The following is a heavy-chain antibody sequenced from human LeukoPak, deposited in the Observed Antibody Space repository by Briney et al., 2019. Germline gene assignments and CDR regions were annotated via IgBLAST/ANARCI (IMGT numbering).Heavy chain of an antibody. J-gene: IGHJ4*02. V-gene: IGHV3-23*01. CDR2: ISGSGGST. Sequence: GGSLRLSCAASGFTFSSYAMSWARQAPGKGLEWVSAISGSGGSTYYADSVKGRFTISRDNSKNTLYLQMNSLRAEDTAVYYCAKNRRPRGYCSSTSCLDYFDYWGQGTLVTVSS. CDR1: GFTFSSYA. CDR3: AKNRRPRGYCSSTSCLDYFDY. D-gene: IGHD2-2*01.